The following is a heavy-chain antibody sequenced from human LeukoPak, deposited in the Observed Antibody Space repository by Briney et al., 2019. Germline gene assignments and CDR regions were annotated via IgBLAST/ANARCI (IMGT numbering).Heavy chain of an antibody. CDR3: ARHLRGVILGHRARFDY. Sequence: PRGSLRLSCAASGFTFSSDWMSWVRQAPRKGRGGVADIKRDGKNKYYVLAGKGRFTISRDNAKTSLYLQMNSLRAEDTAVYYCARHLRGVILGHRARFDYWGQGTLVTVSS. J-gene: IGHJ4*02. V-gene: IGHV3-7*01. D-gene: IGHD3-10*01. CDR2: IKRDGKNK. CDR1: GFTFSSDW.